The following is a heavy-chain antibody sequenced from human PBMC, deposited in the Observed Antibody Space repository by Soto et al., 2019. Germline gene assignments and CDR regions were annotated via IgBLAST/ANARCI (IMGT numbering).Heavy chain of an antibody. Sequence: ASVKVSCKASGFTFTSSAMQCVRQARGQRLEWIGWIVVGSGNTNYAQKFQERVTITRDMSTSTAYMELSSLRSEDTAVYYCAAGFVVVPAANLINWFDPWGQGTLVTVSS. D-gene: IGHD2-2*01. J-gene: IGHJ5*02. V-gene: IGHV1-58*02. CDR3: AAGFVVVPAANLINWFDP. CDR1: GFTFTSSA. CDR2: IVVGSGNT.